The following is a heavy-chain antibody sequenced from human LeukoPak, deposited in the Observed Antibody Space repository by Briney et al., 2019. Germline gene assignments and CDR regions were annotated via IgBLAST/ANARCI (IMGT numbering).Heavy chain of an antibody. CDR1: GFTFNHYK. D-gene: IGHD3-22*01. Sequence: GGSLRLSCAASGFTFNHYKMTWVRQAPGKGLEWVSYIGTSDDGSMIYYADSVKGRFTISRDNSKNTLYLQMNSLRAEDTAVYYCARGRLYYYDSSGYRSPYYFDYWGQGTLVTVSS. V-gene: IGHV3-48*01. J-gene: IGHJ4*02. CDR3: ARGRLYYYDSSGYRSPYYFDY. CDR2: IGTSDDGSMI.